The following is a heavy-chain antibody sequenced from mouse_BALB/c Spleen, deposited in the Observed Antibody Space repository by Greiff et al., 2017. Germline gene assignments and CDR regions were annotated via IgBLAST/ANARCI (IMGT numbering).Heavy chain of an antibody. Sequence: EVKLVESGGGLVQPGGSRKLSCAASGFTFSSFGMHWVRQAPEKGLEWVAYISSGSSTIYYADTVKGRFTISRDNPKNTLFLQMTSLRSEDTAMYYCARGELWFDYWGQGTTLTVSS. CDR2: ISSGSSTI. J-gene: IGHJ2*01. V-gene: IGHV5-17*02. CDR3: ARGELWFDY. CDR1: GFTFSSFG. D-gene: IGHD1-1*02.